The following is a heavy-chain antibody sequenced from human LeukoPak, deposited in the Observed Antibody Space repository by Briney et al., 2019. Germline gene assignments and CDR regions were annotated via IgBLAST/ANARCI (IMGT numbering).Heavy chain of an antibody. Sequence: GGSLRLSCAASGFTFSSYWMHWVRQAPGKGLVWVSRINSDGSSTSYADSVKGRFTISRDNAKNTLYLQMNSLRAEDTAVHYCARENIAVAGSDYWGQGTLVTVSS. CDR2: INSDGSST. V-gene: IGHV3-74*01. CDR1: GFTFSSYW. CDR3: ARENIAVAGSDY. D-gene: IGHD6-19*01. J-gene: IGHJ4*02.